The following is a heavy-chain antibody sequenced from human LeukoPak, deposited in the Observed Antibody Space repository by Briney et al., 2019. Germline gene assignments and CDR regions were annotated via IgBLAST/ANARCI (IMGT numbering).Heavy chain of an antibody. V-gene: IGHV3-23*01. CDR3: ARGEYGSGSYHIDY. J-gene: IGHJ4*02. CDR2: ITGSGGTT. Sequence: GGTLRLSCAASGFSFSIYGMNWVRQAPGKGLEWVSGITGSGGTTYYADSVKGRATISRDNSKNTLYLQMNSLRAEDTAIYYCARGEYGSGSYHIDYWGQGTLVTVSS. CDR1: GFSFSIYG. D-gene: IGHD3-10*01.